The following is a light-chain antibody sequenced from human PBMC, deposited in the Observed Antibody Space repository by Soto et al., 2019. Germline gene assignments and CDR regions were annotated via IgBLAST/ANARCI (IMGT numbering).Light chain of an antibody. V-gene: IGLV2-14*01. Sequence: QPVLTQPASVSGSPGQSITISCTGTSSDIGGYNYVSWYQQHPGKAPKLMIYDVSDRPSGVSNRFSGSKSGNTASLTISGLQAEDEADYYCDSYTSSSTRVFGTGTKLTVL. CDR2: DVS. J-gene: IGLJ1*01. CDR1: SSDIGGYNY. CDR3: DSYTSSSTRV.